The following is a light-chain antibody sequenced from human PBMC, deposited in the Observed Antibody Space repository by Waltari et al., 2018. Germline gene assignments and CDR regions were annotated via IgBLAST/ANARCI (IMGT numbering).Light chain of an antibody. CDR1: QGISNY. J-gene: IGKJ4*01. Sequence: DIQLTQSPSFLSASVRDRVTLTCRARQGISNYLAWYQQKPGKAPKLPIYSASTLQSGVPSRFSGSGSGTEFSLTISSLQPEDFATYYCQQLNSYPLTFGGGTKVEIK. V-gene: IGKV1-9*01. CDR2: SAS. CDR3: QQLNSYPLT.